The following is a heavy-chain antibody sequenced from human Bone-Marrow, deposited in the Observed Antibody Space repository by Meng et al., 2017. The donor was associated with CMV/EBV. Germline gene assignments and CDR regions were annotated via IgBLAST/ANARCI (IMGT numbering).Heavy chain of an antibody. CDR2: IYSGGST. CDR3: ARVNRAAQYDWFDP. J-gene: IGHJ5*02. D-gene: IGHD6-25*01. V-gene: IGHV3-53*01. Sequence: AASGLTVSSNYMTWVRQPPGKGMEWVSSIYSGGSTYYADSVKGRFTISRDNSKNTLYLQMNRLAAEDTAIYYCARVNRAAQYDWFDPWGPGTLVTVSS. CDR1: GLTVSSNY.